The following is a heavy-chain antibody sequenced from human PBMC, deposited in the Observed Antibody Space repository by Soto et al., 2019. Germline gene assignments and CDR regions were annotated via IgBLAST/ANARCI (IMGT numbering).Heavy chain of an antibody. CDR2: INHSGST. V-gene: IGHV4-34*01. D-gene: IGHD2-2*02. CDR3: ARGPNRTEPAQSATAIPSGGMDF. CDR1: GGSFSGYY. J-gene: IGHJ6*02. Sequence: PSETLSLTCAVYGGSFSGYYWSWIRQPPGKGLEWIGEINHSGSTNYNPSLKSRVTISVDTSKNQFSLKLSSVTAADTAVYYCARGPNRTEPAQSATAIPSGGMDFWGQGTTVTVSS.